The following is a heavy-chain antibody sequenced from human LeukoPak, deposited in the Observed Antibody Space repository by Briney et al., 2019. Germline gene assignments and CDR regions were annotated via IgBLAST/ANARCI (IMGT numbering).Heavy chain of an antibody. Sequence: GGSLRLSCAASGFTFSNYWMHWVRQAPGKGLVWVSRINSDGINTSYADSVKGRFTISRDNAKNTLNLQMNSLRAEDTAVYYCARDRFRDIVVVVAATGIDYWGQGTLVTVSS. J-gene: IGHJ4*02. CDR3: ARDRFRDIVVVVAATGIDY. D-gene: IGHD2-15*01. V-gene: IGHV3-74*01. CDR1: GFTFSNYW. CDR2: INSDGINT.